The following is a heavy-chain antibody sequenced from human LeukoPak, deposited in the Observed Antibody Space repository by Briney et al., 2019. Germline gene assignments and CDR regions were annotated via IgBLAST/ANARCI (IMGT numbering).Heavy chain of an antibody. D-gene: IGHD3-16*01. CDR2: ISSSSYFI. Sequence: GGSLRLSCAASGFTFSTYTMNWVRQAPGKGLEWVSSISSSSYFIYYADSVRGRFTISRDNAKNSLYLQMNSLRAEDTAVYYCARVFGARWLQLDWGRNWFDPWGQGTLVTVSS. CDR3: ARVFGARWLQLDWGRNWFDP. CDR1: GFTFSTYT. J-gene: IGHJ5*02. V-gene: IGHV3-21*01.